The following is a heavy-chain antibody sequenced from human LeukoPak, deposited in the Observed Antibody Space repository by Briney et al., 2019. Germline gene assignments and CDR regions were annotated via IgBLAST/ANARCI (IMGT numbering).Heavy chain of an antibody. CDR3: ARVLAVTGRPIGY. V-gene: IGHV1-3*01. D-gene: IGHD2-21*02. CDR2: INAGNGNT. J-gene: IGHJ4*02. Sequence: GASVKVSCKTFGYSFNAYNMHWVRQAPGQRLEWMGWINAGNGNTKYSQKFQGRVTITRDTSASTAYMELSRLRSDDTAVYYCARVLAVTGRPIGYWGQGTLVTVSS. CDR1: GYSFNAYN.